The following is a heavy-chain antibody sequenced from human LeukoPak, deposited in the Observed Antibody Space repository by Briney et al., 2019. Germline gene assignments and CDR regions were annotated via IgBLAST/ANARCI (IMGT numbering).Heavy chain of an antibody. CDR1: GYSFTSYW. Sequence: GESLKSSCKGSGYSFTSYWISWVRQMPGKGLEWMGRIDPSDSYTNYSPSFQGHVTISADKSISTAYLQWSSLKASDTAMYYCARRTGYSGSWYPYYFDYWGQGTLVTVSS. J-gene: IGHJ4*02. CDR3: ARRTGYSGSWYPYYFDY. V-gene: IGHV5-10-1*01. D-gene: IGHD6-13*01. CDR2: IDPSDSYT.